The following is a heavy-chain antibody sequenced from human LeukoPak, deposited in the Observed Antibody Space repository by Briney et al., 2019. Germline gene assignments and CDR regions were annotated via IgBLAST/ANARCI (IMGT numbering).Heavy chain of an antibody. D-gene: IGHD2-2*01. V-gene: IGHV1-8*03. Sequence: ASVKVSCKASGYTFTSYDINWVRQATGQGLEWMGWMNPNSGNTGYAQKFQGRVTITRNTSISTAYMELSSLRSEDTAVYYCARGLQSDIVVVPAFLDYYYMDVWGKGATVTVSS. CDR2: MNPNSGNT. CDR3: ARGLQSDIVVVPAFLDYYYMDV. J-gene: IGHJ6*03. CDR1: GYTFTSYD.